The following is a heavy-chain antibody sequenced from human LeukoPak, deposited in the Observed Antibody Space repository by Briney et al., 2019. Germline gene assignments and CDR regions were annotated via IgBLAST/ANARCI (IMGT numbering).Heavy chain of an antibody. CDR1: GYTFTGYY. CDR2: INPNSGGT. D-gene: IGHD2-21*02. CDR3: ATELAYCGGDCYSGFGY. V-gene: IGHV1-2*02. Sequence: ASVKVSCKASGYTFTGYYMHWVRQAPGQGLEWMGWINPNSGGTNYAQKFQGRVTMTRDTSISTAYMELSRLRSDDTAVYYCATELAYCGGDCYSGFGYWGQGTLVTVSS. J-gene: IGHJ4*02.